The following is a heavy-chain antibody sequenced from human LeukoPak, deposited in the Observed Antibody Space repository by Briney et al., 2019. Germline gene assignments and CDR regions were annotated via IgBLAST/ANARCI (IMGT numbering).Heavy chain of an antibody. Sequence: SETLSLTCTVSGGSISSHYWTWIRQPPGKGLDWIGYIYSPGTTNYNPTINSRVTISVDTSKNQFSLKLRSVTAADTAVYYCAGRNYDLWSGDYTGAFDIWGQGTMVTVSS. CDR2: IYSPGTT. V-gene: IGHV4-59*11. CDR3: AGRNYDLWSGDYTGAFDI. J-gene: IGHJ3*02. D-gene: IGHD3-3*01. CDR1: GGSISSHY.